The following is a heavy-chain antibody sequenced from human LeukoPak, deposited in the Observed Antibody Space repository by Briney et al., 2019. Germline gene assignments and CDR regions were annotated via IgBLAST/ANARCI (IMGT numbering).Heavy chain of an antibody. V-gene: IGHV3-7*01. CDR3: ARVGDYYDSSGHSGMDV. CDR1: GFIFTNYF. J-gene: IGHJ6*02. Sequence: GGSLRLSCAASGFIFTNYFMSWVRQAPGKGLEWVASIKHDGSEKYYVDSVKGRFTISRDNAKNSLYLQMNSLRAEDTAVYYCARVGDYYDSSGHSGMDVWGQGTTVTVSS. CDR2: IKHDGSEK. D-gene: IGHD3-22*01.